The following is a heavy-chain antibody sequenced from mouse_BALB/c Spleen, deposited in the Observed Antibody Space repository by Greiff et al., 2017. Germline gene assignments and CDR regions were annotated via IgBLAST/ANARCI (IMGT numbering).Heavy chain of an antibody. J-gene: IGHJ4*01. D-gene: IGHD2-5*01. CDR2: ISDGGSYT. V-gene: IGHV5-4*02. CDR1: GFTFSDYY. Sequence: EVKLMESGGGLVKPGGSLKLSCAASGFTFSDYYMYWVRQTPEKRLEWVATISDGGSYTYYPDRVKGRFTIARDNAKNNLYLQMSSLKSEDTAMYYCARDSDSTRYYAMDYWGQGTSVTVSS. CDR3: ARDSDSTRYYAMDY.